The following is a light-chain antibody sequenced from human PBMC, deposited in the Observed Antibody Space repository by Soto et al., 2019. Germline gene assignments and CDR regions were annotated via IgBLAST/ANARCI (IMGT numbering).Light chain of an antibody. J-gene: IGKJ2*01. CDR3: QVLHSYPPSYT. V-gene: IGKV1-9*01. CDR2: AAS. Sequence: DIPLTQSPSFLSASMGDRVTITCRASQGISTYLAWYQQKPGKAPKLLIFAASTLQCGVPSRFSGSGSGTGITLTLSIIQPEHFAPTHCQVLHSYPPSYTFGQGTKLDIK. CDR1: QGISTY.